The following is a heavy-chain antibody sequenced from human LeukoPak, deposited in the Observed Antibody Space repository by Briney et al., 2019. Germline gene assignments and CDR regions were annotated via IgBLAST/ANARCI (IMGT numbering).Heavy chain of an antibody. J-gene: IGHJ4*02. Sequence: SETLSLTCTVSGGSISSYYWSWIRQPAGKGLEWIGRIYTSGSTNYNPSLKSRVTISVDKSKNQFSLKLGSVTAADTAVYYCARERPSTYYYDSSGYPGGRYFDYWGQGTLVTVSS. D-gene: IGHD3-22*01. CDR2: IYTSGST. CDR3: ARERPSTYYYDSSGYPGGRYFDY. V-gene: IGHV4-4*07. CDR1: GGSISSYY.